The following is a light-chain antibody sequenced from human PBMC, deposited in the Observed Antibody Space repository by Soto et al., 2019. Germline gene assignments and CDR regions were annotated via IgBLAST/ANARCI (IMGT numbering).Light chain of an antibody. CDR3: AAWDDSLIGVA. J-gene: IGLJ2*01. CDR1: NSNIGTYT. Sequence: QSVLTQPPSASGTPGQRVTISCFGSNSNIGTYTVNWYQQHPGTAPKLLIYSSNQRPSGVPDRFSGSKSGTSASLAISGLQSGDEADYCCAAWDDSLIGVAFGGGTKVTVL. V-gene: IGLV1-44*01. CDR2: SSN.